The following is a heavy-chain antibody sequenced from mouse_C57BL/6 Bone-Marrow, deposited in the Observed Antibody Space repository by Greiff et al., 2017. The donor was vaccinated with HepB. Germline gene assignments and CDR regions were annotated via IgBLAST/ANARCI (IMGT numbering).Heavy chain of an antibody. CDR3: ARKGYYYGSSHWYFDV. D-gene: IGHD1-1*01. J-gene: IGHJ1*03. CDR2: IWSGGST. V-gene: IGHV2-2*01. Sequence: VKVVESGPGLVQPSQSLSITCTVSGFSLTSYGVHWVRQSPGKGLEWLGVIWSGGSTDYNAAFISRLSISKDNSKSQVFFKMNSLQADDTAIYYCARKGYYYGSSHWYFDVWGTGTTVTVSS. CDR1: GFSLTSYG.